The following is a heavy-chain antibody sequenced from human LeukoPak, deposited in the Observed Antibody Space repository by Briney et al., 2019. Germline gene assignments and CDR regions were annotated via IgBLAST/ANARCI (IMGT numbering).Heavy chain of an antibody. CDR1: GFTFSEYA. V-gene: IGHV3-64*01. J-gene: IGHJ4*02. Sequence: GGSLRLSCAASGFTFSEYAIHWARQTPGKGLVYVSAISATGGSTYYGNSVKGRFIVSRDNSKTKAYLQMGGLRTEDTAVYYCLRGSPRSTGGDYWGQGTRDTVPS. D-gene: IGHD2-8*02. CDR3: LRGSPRSTGGDY. CDR2: ISATGGST.